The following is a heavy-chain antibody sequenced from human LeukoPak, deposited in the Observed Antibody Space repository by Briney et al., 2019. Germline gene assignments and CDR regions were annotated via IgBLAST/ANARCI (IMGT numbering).Heavy chain of an antibody. CDR1: GDSISSSSHY. J-gene: IGHJ5*02. V-gene: IGHV4-39*01. Sequence: SETLSLTCTVSGDSISSSSHYWGWIRQPPGKGLEWIANIYYSGNTYYNPSLESRVTISVDTSKNQFSLNVSSVTAADTAVYYCARHRYSGSYYWFDPWGQGTLVTVSS. CDR3: ARHRYSGSYYWFDP. CDR2: IYYSGNT. D-gene: IGHD1-26*01.